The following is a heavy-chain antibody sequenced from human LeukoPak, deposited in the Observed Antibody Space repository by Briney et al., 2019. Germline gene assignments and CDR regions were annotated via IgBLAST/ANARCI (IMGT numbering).Heavy chain of an antibody. J-gene: IGHJ4*02. CDR2: IIPIFGTA. D-gene: IGHD3-22*01. Sequence: SVKVSCKASGGTFNRYAISWVRQAPGQGLEWMGGIIPIFGTANYAQKFQGRVTITADESSSTAYMELSSLRSEDTAVYYCARDASIYDSRGHYFLFWGQGTLVTVSS. V-gene: IGHV1-69*01. CDR3: ARDASIYDSRGHYFLF. CDR1: GGTFNRYA.